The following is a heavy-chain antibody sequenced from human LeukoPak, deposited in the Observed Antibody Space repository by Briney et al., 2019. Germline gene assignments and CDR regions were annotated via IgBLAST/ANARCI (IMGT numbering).Heavy chain of an antibody. V-gene: IGHV1-2*02. CDR3: AREGSKQIWFDP. Sequence: ASVKVSCKASGYTFTGYYMHWVRQAPGQGLEWMGWINPNSGGTNYAQKFQGRVTMTRDTTISTAYMELSRLRSDDTAVYYCAREGSKQIWFDPWGQGTLVTVSS. CDR1: GYTFTGYY. J-gene: IGHJ5*02. D-gene: IGHD4-11*01. CDR2: INPNSGGT.